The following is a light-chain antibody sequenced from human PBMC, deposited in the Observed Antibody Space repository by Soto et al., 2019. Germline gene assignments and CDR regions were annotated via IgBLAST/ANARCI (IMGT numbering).Light chain of an antibody. CDR1: QSVSSSY. CDR2: GAS. Sequence: EIVLTQSPGTLSLSPGERATLSCRASQSVSSSYLAWYQQKPAQAPRLLIYGASSRATGIPDRFSGSGSGTDFTLTITTLEPEDFAVYYCQQYGNSPRITFGQGTRLEIK. CDR3: QQYGNSPRIT. J-gene: IGKJ5*01. V-gene: IGKV3-20*01.